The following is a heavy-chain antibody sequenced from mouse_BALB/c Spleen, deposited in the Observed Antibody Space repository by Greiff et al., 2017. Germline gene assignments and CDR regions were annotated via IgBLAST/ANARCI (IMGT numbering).Heavy chain of an antibody. Sequence: EVQLQQTGPELVKPGASVKISCKASGYSFTDYIMLWVKQSHGKSLEWIGNINPYYGSTSYNLKFKGKATLTVDKSSSTAYMQLNSLTSEDSAVYYCARTVYGYDGNYFDYWGQGTTLTVSS. J-gene: IGHJ2*01. CDR2: INPYYGST. CDR3: ARTVYGYDGNYFDY. D-gene: IGHD2-2*01. CDR1: GYSFTDYI. V-gene: IGHV1-39*01.